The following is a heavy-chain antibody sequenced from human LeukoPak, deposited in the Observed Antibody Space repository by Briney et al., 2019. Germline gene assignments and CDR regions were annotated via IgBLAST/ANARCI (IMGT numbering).Heavy chain of an antibody. Sequence: PSGTLSLTCAVSGDSISSTNWWNWVRQPPGKGLEWIGEISHSGSTHYNPSLQSRVSMSIDQSNNQISLDLSSVTAADTAVYYCARGYDSSGWYENWFDPWGQGTLVTVSS. J-gene: IGHJ5*02. D-gene: IGHD6-19*01. CDR3: ARGYDSSGWYENWFDP. CDR2: ISHSGST. V-gene: IGHV4-4*02. CDR1: GDSISSTNW.